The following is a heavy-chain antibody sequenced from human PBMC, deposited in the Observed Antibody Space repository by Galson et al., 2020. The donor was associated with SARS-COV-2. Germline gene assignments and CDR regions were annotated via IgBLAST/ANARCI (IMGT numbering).Heavy chain of an antibody. CDR1: GYSINSDYY. D-gene: IGHD5-12*01. CDR3: ARLKQGGDDSDFVDY. J-gene: IGHJ4*02. V-gene: IGHV4-38-2*01. Sequence: SQTLSLTCAVSGYSINSDYYWGWIRQPPGEGLEWIGSIYYSGTTYYNPSLKSRVTISIDTSKSQFSLNVNSVTAADTAVYYCARLKQGGDDSDFVDYWGQGTLVTVSS. CDR2: IYYSGTT.